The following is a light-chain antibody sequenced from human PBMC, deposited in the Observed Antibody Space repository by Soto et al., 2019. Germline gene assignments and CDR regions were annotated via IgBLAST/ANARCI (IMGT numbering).Light chain of an antibody. CDR2: KTS. J-gene: IGKJ1*01. CDR3: QQSYSTTWT. V-gene: IGKV1-5*03. CDR1: QRLSGW. Sequence: DIQMTQSPSTLSASVGDRVTITCRASQRLSGWLAWYQQKPGKAPRLLIHKTSSLESGVPSRFSGSGSGTDFTLTISSLQPEDFATYSCQQSYSTTWTFGQGTKVDI.